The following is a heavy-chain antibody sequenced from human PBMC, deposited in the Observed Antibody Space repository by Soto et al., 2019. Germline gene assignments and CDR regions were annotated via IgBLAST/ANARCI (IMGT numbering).Heavy chain of an antibody. CDR3: ARVLYYDSSGYFDY. CDR2: ISSSSSYI. Sequence: PRLSCAASGFTFSSYSMNWVRQAPGKGLEWVSSISSSSSYIYYADSVKGRFTISRDNAKNSLYLQMNSLRAEDTAVYYCARVLYYDSSGYFDYWGQGTLVTVSS. D-gene: IGHD3-22*01. V-gene: IGHV3-21*01. J-gene: IGHJ4*02. CDR1: GFTFSSYS.